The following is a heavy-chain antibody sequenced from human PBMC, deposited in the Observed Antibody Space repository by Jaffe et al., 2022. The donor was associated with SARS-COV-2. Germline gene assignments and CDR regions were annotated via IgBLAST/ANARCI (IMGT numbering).Heavy chain of an antibody. V-gene: IGHV4-61*02. J-gene: IGHJ4*02. CDR1: GGSISSGSYY. Sequence: QVQLQESGPGLVKPSQTLSLTCTVSGGSISSGSYYWSWIRQPAGKGLEWIGRIYTSGSTNYNPSLKSRVTISVDTSKNQFSLKLSSVTAADTAVYYCARVAVVAEPLFDYWGQGTLVTVSS. D-gene: IGHD2-15*01. CDR2: IYTSGST. CDR3: ARVAVVAEPLFDY.